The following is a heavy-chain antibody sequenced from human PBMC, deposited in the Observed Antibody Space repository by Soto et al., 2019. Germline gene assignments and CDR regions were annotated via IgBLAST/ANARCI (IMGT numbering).Heavy chain of an antibody. D-gene: IGHD3-10*02. CDR3: ATMGPGPILEDRFYYYVIDV. Sequence: QTQVVESGGGVVQPGTSLRLSCAASGFTFNYYGMHWVRQAPGKGLEWMAVLSYDGTKKHYADSIKGRFAISRDNSRNTVYLQLNSLRPEDTAVYYCATMGPGPILEDRFYYYVIDVWGQGTTVTVSS. V-gene: IGHV3-30*03. CDR2: LSYDGTKK. CDR1: GFTFNYYG. J-gene: IGHJ6*02.